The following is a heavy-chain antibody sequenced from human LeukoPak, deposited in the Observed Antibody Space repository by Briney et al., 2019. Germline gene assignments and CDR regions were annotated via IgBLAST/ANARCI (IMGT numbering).Heavy chain of an antibody. J-gene: IGHJ4*02. CDR1: GFTFSTYE. D-gene: IGHD5-18*01. CDR2: ISSSSRYI. Sequence: PGGSLRLSCAASGFTFSTYELNWVRQAPGKGLEWVSYISSSSRYIYYADSMTGRFTISRDNAKNSLYLQMHSLRAEDTAMYYCARRAATERGHSYGLDYWGQGTLVTVSS. CDR3: ARRAATERGHSYGLDY. V-gene: IGHV3-21*05.